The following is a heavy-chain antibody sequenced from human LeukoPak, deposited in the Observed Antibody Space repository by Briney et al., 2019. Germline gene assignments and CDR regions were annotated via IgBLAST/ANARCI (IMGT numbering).Heavy chain of an antibody. CDR3: ARGGRGPRLGYCSGGGCLRP. CDR2: IYPGDSDT. V-gene: IGHV5-51*01. CDR1: GYSFTSYW. Sequence: PGESLKISCKGSGYSFTSYWIGWVRQMPGKGLEWMGFIYPGDSDTRYSPSFQGQVTISADKSISTAYLQWSSLKASDTAMYYCARGGRGPRLGYCSGGGCLRPWGQGTLVTVSS. J-gene: IGHJ5*02. D-gene: IGHD2-15*01.